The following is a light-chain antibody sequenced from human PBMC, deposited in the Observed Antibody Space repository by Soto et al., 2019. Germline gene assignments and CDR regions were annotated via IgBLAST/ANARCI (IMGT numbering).Light chain of an antibody. CDR3: QQYNNWPGT. CDR1: ESISNN. J-gene: IGKJ1*01. V-gene: IGKV3-15*01. CDR2: GAA. Sequence: ELVMTQSPATQSVSPGARATLSCRAGESISNNLAWYQQKPGQAPRLLIYGAATRAAGIPARFSGRGSGTEFTLTISSLQSEDFGVDYCQQYNNWPGTFGQGTKVDIK.